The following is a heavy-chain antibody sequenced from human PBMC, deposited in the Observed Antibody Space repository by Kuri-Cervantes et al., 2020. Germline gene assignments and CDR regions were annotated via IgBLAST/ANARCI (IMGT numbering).Heavy chain of an antibody. Sequence: GSLRLSCAVYGGSFRGYYWSWIRQPPGKGLEWIGEINHSGSTNYNPSLKSRVTISVDTSKNQFSLKLSSVTAADTAVYYCARVPRYLRYFDWYSINYFDYWGQGTLVTVSS. CDR1: GGSFRGYY. J-gene: IGHJ4*02. D-gene: IGHD3-9*01. V-gene: IGHV4-34*01. CDR3: ARVPRYLRYFDWYSINYFDY. CDR2: INHSGST.